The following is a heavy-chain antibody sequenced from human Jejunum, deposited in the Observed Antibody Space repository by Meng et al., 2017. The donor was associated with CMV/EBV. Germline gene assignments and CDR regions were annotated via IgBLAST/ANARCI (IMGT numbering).Heavy chain of an antibody. CDR2: IATGDRFGGRKT. CDR1: FSFSSFE. J-gene: IGHJ3*02. D-gene: IGHD5-12*01. CDR3: ARMGYGLEFFDI. Sequence: FSFSSFEFNWVRPAPGKGLEWVSYIATGDRFGGRKTKYADSVKGRFTISRDDAKNSLFLQMNSLRVEDTAVYYCARMGYGLEFFDIWGQGTMVTVSS. V-gene: IGHV3-48*03.